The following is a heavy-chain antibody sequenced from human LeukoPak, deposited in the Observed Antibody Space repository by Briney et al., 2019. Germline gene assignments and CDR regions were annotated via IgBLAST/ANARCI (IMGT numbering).Heavy chain of an antibody. CDR2: INHSGST. CDR3: ARGFGIAVAGSNWFDP. J-gene: IGHJ5*02. CDR1: GGSFSGYY. D-gene: IGHD6-19*01. V-gene: IGHV4-34*01. Sequence: PSETLSLTCAVYGGSFSGYYWSWIRQPPGKGLEWIGEINHSGSTNYNPSLKSRVTISVDTSKNQFSLKLSSVTAADTAVYYCARGFGIAVAGSNWFDPWGQGTLVTVSS.